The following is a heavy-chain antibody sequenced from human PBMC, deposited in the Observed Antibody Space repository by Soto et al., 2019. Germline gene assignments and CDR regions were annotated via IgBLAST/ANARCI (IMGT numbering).Heavy chain of an antibody. D-gene: IGHD3-10*01. CDR2: IYHTGAT. J-gene: IGHJ5*02. CDR3: ARGAVVSLVRGVMGGNWFDP. V-gene: IGHV4-30-4*01. CDR1: GASIISLDYY. Sequence: QVQLQESGPGLVRPSQTLSLTCTVSGASIISLDYYWPWIGQPPGKGLEWIGHIYHTGATYYNPSLESRVVMSVDTSNNQFSLKLSSVTAADTAVFYCARGAVVSLVRGVMGGNWFDPWGQGTLVTVSS.